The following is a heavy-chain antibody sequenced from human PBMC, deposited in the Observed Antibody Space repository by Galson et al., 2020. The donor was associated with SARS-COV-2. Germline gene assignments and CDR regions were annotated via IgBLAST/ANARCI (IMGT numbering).Heavy chain of an antibody. D-gene: IGHD6-19*01. J-gene: IGHJ4*02. V-gene: IGHV3-66*04. CDR1: GLTLINNY. CDR2: IYSDSST. CDR3: ARLTGCRSSGLFWHDY. Sequence: RGFLTLSCSVDGLTLINNYMSWLRQAPGKGLEWVSAIYSDSSTYYADPVKGRFAISRDNSKNTVYLQMNSLRAEDTAVYYCARLTGCRSSGLFWHDYWGKGSLVTVSS.